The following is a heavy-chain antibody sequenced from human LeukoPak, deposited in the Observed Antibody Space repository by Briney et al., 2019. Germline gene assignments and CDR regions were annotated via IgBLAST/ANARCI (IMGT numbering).Heavy chain of an antibody. Sequence: KPSETLSLTCTLSGGSISSDYWSWIRQPPGKGLEWIGYIYYTGSTNYNPSLRSRVTMSVDTSKNQFSLKLSSVTAADTAVFYCARKGSFDSWGQGTLVTVSS. CDR1: GGSISSDY. CDR2: IYYTGST. J-gene: IGHJ4*02. CDR3: ARKGSFDS. V-gene: IGHV4-59*01.